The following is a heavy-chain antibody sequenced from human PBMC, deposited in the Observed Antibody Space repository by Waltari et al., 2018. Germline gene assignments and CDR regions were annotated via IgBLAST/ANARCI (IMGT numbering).Heavy chain of an antibody. Sequence: QVQLQESGPGLVKPSETLSLTCAVSGYYPSSGYYWGWIRQPPGKGLEWIGSIYHSGITYYNPSLKSRVTISVYTSKNQFSLKLSSVTAADTAVYYCARLDLGHDAFDIWGQGTMVTVSS. CDR1: GYYPSSGYY. CDR2: IYHSGIT. CDR3: ARLDLGHDAFDI. D-gene: IGHD7-27*01. J-gene: IGHJ3*02. V-gene: IGHV4-38-2*01.